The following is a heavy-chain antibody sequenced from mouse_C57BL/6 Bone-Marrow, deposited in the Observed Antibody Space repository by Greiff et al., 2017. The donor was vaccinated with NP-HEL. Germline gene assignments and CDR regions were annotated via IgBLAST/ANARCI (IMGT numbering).Heavy chain of an antibody. CDR2: IDPSDSYT. D-gene: IGHD2-4*01. CDR3: AREEFYYDYVRFAY. CDR1: GYTFTSYW. V-gene: IGHV1-69*01. Sequence: QVQLQQPGAELVMPGASVKLSCKASGYTFTSYWMHWVKQRPGQGLEWIGEIDPSDSYTNYNQKFKGKSTLTVDKSSSTAYMQLSSLTSEDSAVYYCAREEFYYDYVRFAYWGQGTLVTVSA. J-gene: IGHJ3*01.